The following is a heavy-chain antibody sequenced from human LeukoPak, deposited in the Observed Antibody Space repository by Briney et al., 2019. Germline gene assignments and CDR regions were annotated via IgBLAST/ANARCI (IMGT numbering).Heavy chain of an antibody. CDR1: GYSISSGYY. J-gene: IGHJ4*02. D-gene: IGHD5-24*01. V-gene: IGHV4-38-2*01. CDR3: ASVGDGYNFDY. CDR2: IYHSGRI. Sequence: SETLSLTCAVSGYSISSGYYWGWVRQPPGKGLEWIASIYHSGRIYYNPSLESRVTISVDTSKNHFSLRLSSVTAADTAVYYCASVGDGYNFDYWGQGTLVTVSS.